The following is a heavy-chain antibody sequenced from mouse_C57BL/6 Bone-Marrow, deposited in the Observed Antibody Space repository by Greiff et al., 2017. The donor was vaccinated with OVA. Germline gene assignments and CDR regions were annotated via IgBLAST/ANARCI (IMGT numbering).Heavy chain of an antibody. CDR2: IDPETGGT. Sequence: QVQLKESGAELVRPGASVTLSCKASGYTFTDYEMHWVKQTPVHGLEWIGAIDPETGGTAYHQKFKGKAILTADKSSSTAYMELRSLTSEDSAVYYGTRGWLHWYFDVWGTGTTVTVSS. J-gene: IGHJ1*03. V-gene: IGHV1-15*01. D-gene: IGHD2-3*01. CDR3: TRGWLHWYFDV. CDR1: GYTFTDYE.